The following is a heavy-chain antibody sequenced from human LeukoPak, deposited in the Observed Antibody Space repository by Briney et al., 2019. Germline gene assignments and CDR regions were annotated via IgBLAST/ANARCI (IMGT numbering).Heavy chain of an antibody. Sequence: SETLSLTCTVSGGSISIYYWSWIRQPAGKGLEWIGRIYTSGSTNYNPSLKSRVTMSVDTSKNQFSLKMSSVTAADTAVYYCAREPRVTAAFDIWGQGTMVTVSS. V-gene: IGHV4-4*07. CDR2: IYTSGST. J-gene: IGHJ3*02. CDR3: AREPRVTAAFDI. CDR1: GGSISIYY. D-gene: IGHD4-17*01.